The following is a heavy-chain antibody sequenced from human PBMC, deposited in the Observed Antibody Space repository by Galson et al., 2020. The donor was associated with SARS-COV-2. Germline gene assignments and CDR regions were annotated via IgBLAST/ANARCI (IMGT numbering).Heavy chain of an antibody. CDR3: AQIGRNYDSSGYYLYYFDY. J-gene: IGHJ4*02. D-gene: IGHD3-22*01. V-gene: IGHV2-70*01. CDR1: GFSLSTSGMC. CDR2: IDWDDDK. Sequence: SGPTLVKPTQTLTLTCTFSGFSLSTSGMCVSWIRQPPGKALEWLALIDWDDDKYYSTSLKTRLTISKDTSKNQVVLTMTNMDPVDTATYYCAQIGRNYDSSGYYLYYFDYWGQGTLVTVSS.